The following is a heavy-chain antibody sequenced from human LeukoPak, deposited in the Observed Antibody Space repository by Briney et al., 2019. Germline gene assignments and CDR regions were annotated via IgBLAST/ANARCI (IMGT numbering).Heavy chain of an antibody. D-gene: IGHD7-27*01. CDR1: GFTFTSYA. CDR3: AKDLRKLGTGSYWYFDL. CDR2: ISGGGGNT. Sequence: PGGSLRLSCAASGFTFTSYAMSWVRQAPGKGLEWVSGISGGGGNTYYADSVKGRFTISRDNSKNTLYLQMNSLRAEDTAVYYCAKDLRKLGTGSYWYFDLWGRGTLVTVSS. J-gene: IGHJ2*01. V-gene: IGHV3-23*01.